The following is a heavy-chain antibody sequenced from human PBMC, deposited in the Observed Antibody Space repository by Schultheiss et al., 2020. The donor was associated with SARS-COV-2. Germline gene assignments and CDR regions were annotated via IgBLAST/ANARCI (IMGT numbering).Heavy chain of an antibody. V-gene: IGHV4-59*01. Sequence: SETLSLTCTVSGGSISSYYWSWIRQPPGKGLEWIGYIYYSGSTNYNPSLKSRVTISVDTSKNQFSLKLSSVTAADTAVYYCARDRVGATLLFDYWGQGTLVTVSS. J-gene: IGHJ4*02. CDR1: GGSISSYY. CDR3: ARDRVGATLLFDY. D-gene: IGHD1-26*01. CDR2: IYYSGST.